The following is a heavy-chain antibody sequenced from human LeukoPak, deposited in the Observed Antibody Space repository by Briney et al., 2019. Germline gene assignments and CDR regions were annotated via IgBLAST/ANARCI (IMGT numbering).Heavy chain of an antibody. J-gene: IGHJ6*02. D-gene: IGHD2-2*01. CDR2: INPSGGTT. Sequence: ASVEVSCKASGYTFTSYYIHWVRQAPGQGLEWMGIINPSGGTTTYAQKFQDRVTMTRDTSTSTVYMEVSSLRPEDTAVYYCARPTSIIPASNVYYYYYAMDVWGQGTTVTVSS. CDR3: ARPTSIIPASNVYYYYYAMDV. V-gene: IGHV1-46*01. CDR1: GYTFTSYY.